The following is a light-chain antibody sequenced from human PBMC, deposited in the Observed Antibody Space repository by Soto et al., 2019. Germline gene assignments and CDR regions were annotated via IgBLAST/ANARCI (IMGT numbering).Light chain of an antibody. V-gene: IGKV3-20*01. Sequence: EIVLTQSPSTLSLSPGEGATLSCRVSRSIRNSHLAWYQQKPGQAPRLVLHGTSTRATGIPVRFSGRGSGTDFTLTISRLEPEDFAVYYCQQYGSSPLTFGGGTRVEIK. CDR2: GTS. CDR1: RSIRNSH. J-gene: IGKJ4*01. CDR3: QQYGSSPLT.